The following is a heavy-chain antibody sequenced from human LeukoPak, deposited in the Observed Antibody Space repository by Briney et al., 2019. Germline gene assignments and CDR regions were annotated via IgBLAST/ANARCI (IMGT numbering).Heavy chain of an antibody. CDR2: INPNSGGT. V-gene: IGHV1-2*02. J-gene: IGHJ4*02. D-gene: IGHD3-22*01. CDR1: GYTFTGYY. CDR3: ARDQYYDSSGYYPGD. Sequence: ASVKVSCEASGYTFTGYYMHGVRQAPGQGLEWMGWINPNSGGTNYAQKFQGRVTMTRDTSISTAYMELSRLRSDDTAVYYCARDQYYDSSGYYPGDWGQGTLVTVSS.